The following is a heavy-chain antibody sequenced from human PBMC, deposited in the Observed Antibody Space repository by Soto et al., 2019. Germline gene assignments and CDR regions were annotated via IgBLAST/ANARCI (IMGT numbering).Heavy chain of an antibody. CDR2: IYYSGRT. CDR1: GDSIFGGDYY. CDR3: AYLRGFTGYPGD. V-gene: IGHV4-30-4*01. Sequence: PSETLSLTCTVSGDSIFGGDYYWSWIRQAPGKGLQWVGSIYYSGRTYYNPSLESRIAMTVDTSQNQFSLKLSSVTAADSAVYFCAYLRGFTGYPGDWGQGTLVTVSS. J-gene: IGHJ4*02. D-gene: IGHD3-16*01.